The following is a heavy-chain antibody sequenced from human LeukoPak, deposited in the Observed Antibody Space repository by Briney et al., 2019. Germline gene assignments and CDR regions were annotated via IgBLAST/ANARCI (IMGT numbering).Heavy chain of an antibody. V-gene: IGHV3-33*06. CDR2: MWYDGSNK. Sequence: PGGSLRLSCAASGFTFSSYGMHWVRQAPGKGLEWVAVMWYDGSNKYYADSVKGRFTISRDNSKNTLYLQMNSLRAEDTAVYYCAKAGPRYSSSSDPSQFFDYWGQGTLVTVSS. J-gene: IGHJ4*02. CDR1: GFTFSSYG. CDR3: AKAGPRYSSSSDPSQFFDY. D-gene: IGHD6-6*01.